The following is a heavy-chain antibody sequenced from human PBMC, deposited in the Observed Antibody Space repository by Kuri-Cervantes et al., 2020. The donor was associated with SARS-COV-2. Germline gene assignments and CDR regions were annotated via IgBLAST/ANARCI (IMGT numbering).Heavy chain of an antibody. D-gene: IGHD6-13*01. CDR1: GFSRSTSGMC. Sequence: SGPTLVKHTQTLTLTCTFSGFSRSTSGMCVSWIRQPPGKALEWLARSDWDDDKYYSKSLKTRLTISKATSKNQVVLTMTKMDPVDTATYYCARNRQGIADDYWGQGTLVTVSS. CDR3: ARNRQGIADDY. CDR2: SDWDDDK. J-gene: IGHJ4*02. V-gene: IGHV2-70*11.